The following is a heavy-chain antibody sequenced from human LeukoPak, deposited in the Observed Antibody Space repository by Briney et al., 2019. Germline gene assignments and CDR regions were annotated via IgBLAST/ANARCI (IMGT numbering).Heavy chain of an antibody. Sequence: SETLSLTCTVSGSSISSYYWSWVRQPPGKGLEWIGYIDYSGSTSYNPSLKSRVTISLDTSKNQFSLKLSSVIAADTAVYYCASEYSSSSGHFDFWGQGTLVTVSS. CDR2: IDYSGST. CDR3: ASEYSSSSGHFDF. CDR1: GSSISSYY. J-gene: IGHJ4*02. V-gene: IGHV4-59*01. D-gene: IGHD6-6*01.